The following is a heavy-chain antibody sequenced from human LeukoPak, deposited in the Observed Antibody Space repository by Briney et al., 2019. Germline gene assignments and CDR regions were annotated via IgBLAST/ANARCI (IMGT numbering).Heavy chain of an antibody. V-gene: IGHV3-7*01. CDR3: VVVITLFDY. CDR1: GFTFSSYW. Sequence: GGSLRLSCAASGFTFSSYWMSWVRQAPGKGLEWVANIKQDGSEKYYVDSVKGRFTISRDNAKNSLYLQMNSLRAEDAAVYYCVVVITLFDYWGQGTLVTVSS. D-gene: IGHD3-22*01. J-gene: IGHJ4*02. CDR2: IKQDGSEK.